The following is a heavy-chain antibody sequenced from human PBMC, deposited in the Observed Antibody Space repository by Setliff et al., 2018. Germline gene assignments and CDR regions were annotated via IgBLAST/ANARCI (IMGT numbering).Heavy chain of an antibody. CDR3: ARALSGSSRIYYFDY. D-gene: IGHD1-26*01. Sequence: PSETLSLTCAVYGGSFSGYYWSWIRQPPGKGLEWIGEINHSGSTNYNPSLKSRVTISVDTSKNQFSLKLSSVTAADTAVYYCARALSGSSRIYYFDYWGQGTLVTVSS. J-gene: IGHJ4*02. CDR1: GGSFSGYY. V-gene: IGHV4-34*01. CDR2: INHSGST.